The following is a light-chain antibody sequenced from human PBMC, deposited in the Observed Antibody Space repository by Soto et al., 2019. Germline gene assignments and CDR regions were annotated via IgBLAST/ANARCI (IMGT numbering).Light chain of an antibody. V-gene: IGLV2-11*01. CDR2: DVS. J-gene: IGLJ1*01. CDR3: CSYTGNKVFV. Sequence: QSALTQPRPLSGSPGQSVTISCTGPTIGAHSFVSWYQGRPDKVPKLLIYDVSQRPSGIPDRFSGSRSANTASLTISGLQADDAAAYYCCSYTGNKVFVFGTGTKVTVL. CDR1: TIGAHSF.